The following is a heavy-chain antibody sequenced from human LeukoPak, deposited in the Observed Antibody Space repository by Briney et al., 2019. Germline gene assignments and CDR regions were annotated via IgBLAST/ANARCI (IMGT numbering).Heavy chain of an antibody. CDR1: GYTLTEVS. V-gene: IGHV1-24*01. Sequence: GASVKVSCKVSGYTLTEVSMHWVRQAPGKGLEWMGGFDPEDGETFYAQKFQGRVTMTEDTSTDTAYMELSSLRSEDTAVYYCARVSLWDRDVDVWGKGTTVSISS. CDR2: FDPEDGET. D-gene: IGHD3-16*01. J-gene: IGHJ6*04. CDR3: ARVSLWDRDVDV.